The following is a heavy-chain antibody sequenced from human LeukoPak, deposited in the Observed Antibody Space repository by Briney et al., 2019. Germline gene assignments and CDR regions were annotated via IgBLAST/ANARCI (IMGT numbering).Heavy chain of an antibody. V-gene: IGHV4-59*01. J-gene: IGHJ4*02. CDR3: ASLRNSGSMRDY. CDR2: IYYSGST. Sequence: PSETLSLTCAVYGGSISSYYWSWIRQPPGKGLEWIGYIYYSGSTNYNPSLKSRVTISVDTSKNQFSLKLSSVTAADTAVYYCASLRNSGSMRDYWGQGTLVTVSS. D-gene: IGHD5-12*01. CDR1: GGSISSYY.